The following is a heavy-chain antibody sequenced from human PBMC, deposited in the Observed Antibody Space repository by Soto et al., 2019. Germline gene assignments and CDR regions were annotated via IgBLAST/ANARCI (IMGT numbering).Heavy chain of an antibody. D-gene: IGHD1-26*01. V-gene: IGHV4-4*02. Sequence: PSDTRSLSRTFSGGSISGSNWRSWVRQPPGKGLEWIGEIYHRGSTNYNPSLKSRGTRSVDKSKHQFSLKLSSVTAADTAVSYCARKGVGGATRALGYWGQGTLVAVS. CDR1: GGSISGSNW. CDR2: IYHRGST. J-gene: IGHJ4*02. CDR3: ARKGVGGATRALGY.